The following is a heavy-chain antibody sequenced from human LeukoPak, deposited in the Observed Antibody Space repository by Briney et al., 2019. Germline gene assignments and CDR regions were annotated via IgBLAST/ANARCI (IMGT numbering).Heavy chain of an antibody. D-gene: IGHD1-26*01. CDR3: AKVGEYGGSSSGSDYYYMDV. V-gene: IGHV3-30*02. CDR1: GFTFSSYG. Sequence: GGSLRLSCAASGFTFSSYGMHWVRQAPGKGLEWVAFIRYDGSNKYYADSVKGRFTISRDNSKNTLYLQMNSLRAEDTAVYYCAKVGEYGGSSSGSDYYYMDVWGKGTTVTVSS. J-gene: IGHJ6*03. CDR2: IRYDGSNK.